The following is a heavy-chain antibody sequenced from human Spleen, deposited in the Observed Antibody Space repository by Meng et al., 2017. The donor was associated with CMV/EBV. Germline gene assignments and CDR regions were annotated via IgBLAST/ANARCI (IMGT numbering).Heavy chain of an antibody. J-gene: IGHJ4*02. CDR3: ALELLDY. Sequence: SVKVYGKAGGNTFTRDGFSWVRQAHGKGLEWMGWISVYSGKTNYAQKLQGRVTMTTDTSTSTAYMELRSLRSDDKAVYYCALELLDYWGQGTLVTVSS. CDR2: ISVYSGKT. V-gene: IGHV1-18*01. D-gene: IGHD1-26*01. CDR1: GNTFTRDG.